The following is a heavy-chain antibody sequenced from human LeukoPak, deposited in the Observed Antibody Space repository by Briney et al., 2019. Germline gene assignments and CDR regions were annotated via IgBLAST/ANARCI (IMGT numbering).Heavy chain of an antibody. D-gene: IGHD2-2*02. CDR3: ARVYCSSTSCYTGGNTFDY. Sequence: SETLSLTCAVYGGSFSGYYWSWVRQPPGKGLEWIWEINHSGSTNYNPSLKSRVTISVDTSKNQFSLKLSSVTAADTAVYYCARVYCSSTSCYTGGNTFDYWGQGTLVTVSS. CDR2: INHSGST. V-gene: IGHV4-34*01. CDR1: GGSFSGYY. J-gene: IGHJ4*02.